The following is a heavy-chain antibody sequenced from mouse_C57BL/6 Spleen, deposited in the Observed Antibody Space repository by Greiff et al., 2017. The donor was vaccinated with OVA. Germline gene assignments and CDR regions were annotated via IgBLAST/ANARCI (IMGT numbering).Heavy chain of an antibody. V-gene: IGHV5-17*01. CDR1: GFTFSDYG. D-gene: IGHD1-1*01. CDR2: ISSGSSTI. CDR3: AREGSYYYGSSSFDY. J-gene: IGHJ2*01. Sequence: EVQLQESGGGLVKPGGSLKLSCAASGFTFSDYGMHWVRQAPEKGLEWVAYISSGSSTIYYADTVKGRFTISRDNAKNTLFLQMTSLRSEDTAMYYCAREGSYYYGSSSFDYWGQGTTLTVSS.